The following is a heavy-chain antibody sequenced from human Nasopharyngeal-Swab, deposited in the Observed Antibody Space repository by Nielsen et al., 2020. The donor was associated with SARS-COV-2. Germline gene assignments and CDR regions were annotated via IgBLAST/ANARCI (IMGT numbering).Heavy chain of an antibody. V-gene: IGHV3-21*01. CDR1: GFTFSSYS. Sequence: SCAASGFTFSSYSMNWVRQAPGKGLEWVSSISSSSSYIYYADSVKGRFTISRDNAKNSLYLQMNSLRAEDTAVYYCARDLGYSYGPYYFDYWGQGTQVTVSS. CDR3: ARDLGYSYGPYYFDY. CDR2: ISSSSSYI. J-gene: IGHJ4*02. D-gene: IGHD5-18*01.